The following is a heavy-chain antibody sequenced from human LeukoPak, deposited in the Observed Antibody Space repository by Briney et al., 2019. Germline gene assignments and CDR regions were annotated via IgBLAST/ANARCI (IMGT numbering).Heavy chain of an antibody. Sequence: SETLSLTCTVSGGGLSYYWSWIRQPPGKGLEWIGYIYYSGSTNYNPSLKSRVTISVDTSKNQFSLNLSSVTAADTAVYYCASSMFREVSPHYWGQGTLVTVSS. CDR3: ASSMFREVSPHY. V-gene: IGHV4-59*02. CDR2: IYYSGST. D-gene: IGHD3-10*01. J-gene: IGHJ4*02. CDR1: GGGLSYY.